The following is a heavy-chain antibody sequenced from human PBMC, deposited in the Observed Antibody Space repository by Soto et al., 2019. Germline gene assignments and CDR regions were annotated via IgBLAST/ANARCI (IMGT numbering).Heavy chain of an antibody. V-gene: IGHV4-39*01. CDR3: ARHYIAVAGNYYYGMDV. CDR2: IYYSGST. Sequence: SETLSLTCTVSGVSISSSSYYWGWIRQPPGKGLEWIGSIYYSGSTYYNPSLKSRVTISVDTSKNQFSLKLSSVTAADTAVYYCARHYIAVAGNYYYGMDVWGQGTTVTVSS. J-gene: IGHJ6*02. D-gene: IGHD6-19*01. CDR1: GVSISSSSYY.